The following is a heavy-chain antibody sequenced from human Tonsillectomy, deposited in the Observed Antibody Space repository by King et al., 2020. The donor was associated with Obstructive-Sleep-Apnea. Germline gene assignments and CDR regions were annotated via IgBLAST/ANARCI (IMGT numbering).Heavy chain of an antibody. CDR3: ARDYYDILTGYSEGVDY. CDR2: INPSGGST. D-gene: IGHD3-9*01. Sequence: VQLVESGAEVKKPGASVTVSCKASGYTFTSYYMHWVRQAPGQGLEWMGIINPSGGSTSYAQKFQGRVTMTRDTSTSTVYMELSSLRSEDTAVYYCARDYYDILTGYSEGVDYWGQGTLVTVSS. V-gene: IGHV1-46*03. CDR1: GYTFTSYY. J-gene: IGHJ4*02.